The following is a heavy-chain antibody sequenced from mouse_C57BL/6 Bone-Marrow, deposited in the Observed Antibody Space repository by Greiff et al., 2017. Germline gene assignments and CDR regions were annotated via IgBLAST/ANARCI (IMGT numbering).Heavy chain of an antibody. J-gene: IGHJ4*01. D-gene: IGHD2-4*01. CDR1: GYSFTDYN. CDR3: AMCYDYDYAMDY. V-gene: IGHV1-39*01. CDR2: INPNYGTT. Sequence: EVQLQESGPELVKPGASVKISCKASGYSFTDYNMNWVKQSNGKSLEWIGVINPNYGTTSYNQKFTGKATLTVDKSSSTANMPLNSLTSEDSAVYYCAMCYDYDYAMDYWGQGTSVTVSS.